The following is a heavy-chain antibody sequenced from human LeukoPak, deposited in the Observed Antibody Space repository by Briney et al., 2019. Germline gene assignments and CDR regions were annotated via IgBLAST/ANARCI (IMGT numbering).Heavy chain of an antibody. V-gene: IGHV4-59*08. D-gene: IGHD3-9*01. CDR1: GGSISSYY. J-gene: IGHJ4*02. Sequence: SETLSLTCTVSGGSISSYYWSWIRQPPGKGLEWIGYIYYSGSTNYNPSLKSRVTISVDTSKNQSSLKLSSVTAADTAVYYCARLSRRYFDWLFYPDYFDYWGQGTLVTVSS. CDR2: IYYSGST. CDR3: ARLSRRYFDWLFYPDYFDY.